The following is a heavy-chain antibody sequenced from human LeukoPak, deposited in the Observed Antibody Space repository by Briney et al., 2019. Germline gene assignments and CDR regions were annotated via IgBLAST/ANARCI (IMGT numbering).Heavy chain of an antibody. CDR3: VTRVRGVITTFDY. CDR1: GFTFSSYA. CDR2: ISGSGSFT. J-gene: IGHJ4*02. Sequence: GGSLRLSCAASGFTFSSYAMSWVRQAPGKGLEWVSGISGSGSFTYYADSVKGRFTISRDNSKNTLYLQMNTLRAEDTAVYHYVTRVRGVITTFDYWGQGTLVTVSS. V-gene: IGHV3-23*01. D-gene: IGHD3-10*01.